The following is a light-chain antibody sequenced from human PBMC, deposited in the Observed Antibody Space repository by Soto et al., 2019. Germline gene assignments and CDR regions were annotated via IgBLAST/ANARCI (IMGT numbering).Light chain of an antibody. V-gene: IGKV3-11*01. J-gene: IGKJ4*01. CDR1: QRVRSY. CDR2: DAS. CDR3: QKRSSWPLT. Sequence: DIVLTQSPATLSLSPGERATLSCRASQRVRSYVAWYQQKPGQAPRLLIYDASNRATGIPARFSGSGSGTDFTLTISSLEPEDFAVYYCQKRSSWPLTFGGGTKVEIK.